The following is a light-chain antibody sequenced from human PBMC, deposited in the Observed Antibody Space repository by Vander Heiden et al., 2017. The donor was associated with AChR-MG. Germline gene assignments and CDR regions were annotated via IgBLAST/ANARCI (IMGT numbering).Light chain of an antibody. CDR1: QTINTF. CDR3: QQSHGTPYG. CDR2: AAY. V-gene: IGKV1-39*01. Sequence: DIQMTQSPSSLSASVGDRVTITCRASQTINTFLNWYQQKPGKAPKLLIYAAYTLQSGVPPRFSGSGSGTDFTLTISSLQPEDFATYFCQQSHGTPYGFDQGTKLEMK. J-gene: IGKJ2*03.